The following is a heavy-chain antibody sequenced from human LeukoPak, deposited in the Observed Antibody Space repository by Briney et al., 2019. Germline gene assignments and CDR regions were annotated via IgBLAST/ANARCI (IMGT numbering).Heavy chain of an antibody. CDR3: ARVRKTIFGVVRAFDY. D-gene: IGHD3-3*01. J-gene: IGHJ4*02. CDR2: IYYSGST. V-gene: IGHV4-31*03. CDR1: GGSISSGGYY. Sequence: SETLSLTCTVSGGSISSGGYYWSWIRQHPGKGLEWIGYIYYSGSTYYNPSLKSRVTISVDTSKNQFSLKLSSVTAADTAVYYCARVRKTIFGVVRAFDYWGQGTLVTVSS.